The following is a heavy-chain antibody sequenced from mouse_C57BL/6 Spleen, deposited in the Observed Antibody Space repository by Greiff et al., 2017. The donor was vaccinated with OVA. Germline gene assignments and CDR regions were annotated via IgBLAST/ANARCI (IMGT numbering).Heavy chain of an antibody. Sequence: VQLQQSGAELVRPGASVKLSCTASGFNFKDDYMHWVKQRPEQGLEWIGWIDPENGDTEYASKFQGKATITADTSSNTAYLQLSSLTSEDTAVYYCTMGELQRLFAYWGQGTLVTVSA. CDR1: GFNFKDDY. V-gene: IGHV14-4*01. CDR2: IDPENGDT. D-gene: IGHD2-12*01. J-gene: IGHJ3*01. CDR3: TMGELQRLFAY.